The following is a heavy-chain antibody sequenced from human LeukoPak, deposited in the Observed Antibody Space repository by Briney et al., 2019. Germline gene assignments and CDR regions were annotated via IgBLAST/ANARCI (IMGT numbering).Heavy chain of an antibody. CDR3: AREMTPRITIFGIPDY. CDR1: GFTFSHYS. D-gene: IGHD3-3*01. CDR2: ISFDGSNK. V-gene: IGHV3-30-3*01. J-gene: IGHJ4*02. Sequence: GGSLRLSCAASGFTFSHYSMHWVRQAPGKGLEWVAVISFDGSNKYYADSVKGRFTISRDNSKNTLYLQMNSLKTEDAAVYYCAREMTPRITIFGIPDYWGQGTLVTVSS.